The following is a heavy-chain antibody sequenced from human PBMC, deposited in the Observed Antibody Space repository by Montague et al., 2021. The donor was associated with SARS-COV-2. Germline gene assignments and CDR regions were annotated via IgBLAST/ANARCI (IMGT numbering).Heavy chain of an antibody. CDR3: ARHYSATLPAVY. CDR1: GGSIRSFH. V-gene: IGHV4-59*08. Sequence: SETLSLTCTVSGGSIRSFHWSWFRQPPGKGLEWIGYISDSGSTNYNPSLTSRVTMSVDTSKNQFSLKVNSVTAADTAVYYCARHYSATLPAVYWGQGTLVTVSS. J-gene: IGHJ4*02. D-gene: IGHD2-15*01. CDR2: ISDSGST.